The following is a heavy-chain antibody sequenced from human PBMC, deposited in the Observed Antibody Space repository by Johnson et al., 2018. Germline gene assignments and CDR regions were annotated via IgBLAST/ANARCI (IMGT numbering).Heavy chain of an antibody. J-gene: IGHJ3*02. V-gene: IGHV4-59*02. Sequence: QVQLQESGPGLLKPSETXSLTCTVSGGSVSSSYWSWIRQPPGKGVEWIGYVSYSGSTDYSPSLKSRLPISLDTSKNQFSLKLTSVTTADTAVYYCARYDSSTFWAFNIWGQGTVVTVSS. CDR2: VSYSGST. D-gene: IGHD3-22*01. CDR3: ARYDSSTFWAFNI. CDR1: GGSVSSSY.